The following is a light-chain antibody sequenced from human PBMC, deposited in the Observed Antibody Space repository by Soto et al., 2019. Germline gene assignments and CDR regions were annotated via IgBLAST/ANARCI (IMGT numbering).Light chain of an antibody. CDR1: QSVSSN. CDR2: GTS. J-gene: IGKJ4*01. V-gene: IGKV3-15*01. CDR3: QQYNNWPLT. Sequence: EIVMMQSPATLSVSPGERDTLSGRASQSVSSNLAWYQQKPGQTPRLLVYGTSTRATGIPARFSGSGSGTEFTLTISSLQSEDFAVYYCQQYNNWPLTFGGGTKVEIK.